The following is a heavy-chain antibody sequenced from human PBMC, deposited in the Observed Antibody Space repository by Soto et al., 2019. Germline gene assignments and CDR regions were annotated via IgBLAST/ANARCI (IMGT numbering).Heavy chain of an antibody. CDR1: GGSISSYY. Sequence: PSETLSLTCTVSGGSISSYYWSWIRQPPGKGLEWIGYIYYSGSTNYNPSLKSRVTISVDTSKNQFSLKLSSVTAADTAAYYCARSFDPDVVRSPYYFDYWGQGTLVTVSS. CDR2: IYYSGST. J-gene: IGHJ4*02. V-gene: IGHV4-59*01. CDR3: ARSFDPDVVRSPYYFDY. D-gene: IGHD3-22*01.